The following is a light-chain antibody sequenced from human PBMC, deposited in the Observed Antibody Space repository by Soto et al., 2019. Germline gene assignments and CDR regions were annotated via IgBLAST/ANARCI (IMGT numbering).Light chain of an antibody. J-gene: IGKJ1*01. CDR2: AAS. Sequence: DIQMTQSPSSLSASVGDRVTITCRASQGIGNDLGWYQQKPGKAPNRLIYAASTLQSGVPSRFSGSGSGTEFTLTINSLQSEDLGSYFCLQYNGYPRTFGQGTKVEIK. CDR1: QGIGND. CDR3: LQYNGYPRT. V-gene: IGKV1-17*01.